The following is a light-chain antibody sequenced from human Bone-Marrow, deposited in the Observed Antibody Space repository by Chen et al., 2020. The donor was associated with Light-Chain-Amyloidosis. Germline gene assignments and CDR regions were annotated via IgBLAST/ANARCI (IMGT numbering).Light chain of an antibody. CDR1: DSNIGNNY. Sequence: QPLLTQPPSVSAAPGQKVTLSCSGSDSNIGNNYLSWYQQLPETAPKLLIYDTDKRPSGIPDRFSGSKSGTSATLGITGLQTGDEADYYCGTWDSSLNAYVFGSGTKVTVL. CDR2: DTD. V-gene: IGLV1-51*01. J-gene: IGLJ1*01. CDR3: GTWDSSLNAYV.